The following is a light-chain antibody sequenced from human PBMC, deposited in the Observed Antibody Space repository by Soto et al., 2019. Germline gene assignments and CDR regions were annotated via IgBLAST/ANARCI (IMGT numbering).Light chain of an antibody. CDR1: SSDVGGYNY. J-gene: IGLJ1*01. Sequence: HSALTQPAYVSGSAGQSITISCTGTSSDVGGYNYVSWYQQHPGKAPKLMIYDVSNRPSGVSNRFSGSKSGNTASLTISGLQAEDEADYYCSSYTSSSTYVFGTGTKVTVL. CDR2: DVS. V-gene: IGLV2-14*01. CDR3: SSYTSSSTYV.